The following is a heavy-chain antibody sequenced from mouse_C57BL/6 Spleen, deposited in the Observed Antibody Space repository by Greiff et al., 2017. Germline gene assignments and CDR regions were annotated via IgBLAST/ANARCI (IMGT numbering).Heavy chain of an antibody. J-gene: IGHJ3*01. Sequence: QVQLQQPGAELVKPGASVKLSCKASGYTFTSYWMQWVKQRPGQGLEWIGEIDPSDSYTNYNQKFKGKATLTVDTSSSTDYMQLSSLTSEDSAVYYCARRGLPCGGGFAYWGQGTLVTVSA. V-gene: IGHV1-50*01. CDR1: GYTFTSYW. CDR3: ARRGLPCGGGFAY. D-gene: IGHD2-2*01. CDR2: IDPSDSYT.